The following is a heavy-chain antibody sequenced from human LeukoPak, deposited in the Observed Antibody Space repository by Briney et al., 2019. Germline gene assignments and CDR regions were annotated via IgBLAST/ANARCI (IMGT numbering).Heavy chain of an antibody. J-gene: IGHJ3*02. CDR3: ARLAPYYGTGII. CDR1: GFTFSPYW. Sequence: GGSLRLSCAASGFTFSPYWMSWVRQAPGKGLEWVATIKEDGSEEYYVGSVKGRFTISRDNAKNSLYLQMSSLRAEDTAVYYCARLAPYYGTGIIWGQGTVVTVSS. D-gene: IGHD3-10*01. V-gene: IGHV3-7*01. CDR2: IKEDGSEE.